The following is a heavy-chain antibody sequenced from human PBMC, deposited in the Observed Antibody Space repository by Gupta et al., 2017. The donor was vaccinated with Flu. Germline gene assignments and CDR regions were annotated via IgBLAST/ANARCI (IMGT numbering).Heavy chain of an antibody. CDR1: GGTFSSYA. Sequence: QVQLVQSGAEVKKPGSSVKVSCKASGGTFSSYAISWVRQAPGQGLEWMGGIIPIFGTANYAQKFQGRVTITADKSTSTAYMELSSLRSEDTAVYYCATDFTAAAGTLYGMDVWGQGTTVTVPS. CDR3: ATDFTAAAGTLYGMDV. V-gene: IGHV1-69*06. D-gene: IGHD6-13*01. CDR2: IIPIFGTA. J-gene: IGHJ6*02.